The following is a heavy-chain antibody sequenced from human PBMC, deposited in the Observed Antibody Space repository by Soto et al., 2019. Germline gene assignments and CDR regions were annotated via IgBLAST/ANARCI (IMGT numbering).Heavy chain of an antibody. V-gene: IGHV3-74*01. Sequence: EVQLVESGGGLVQPGGSLRLSCAASGFTFSSYWMHWVRQAPGKGLVWVSRINSDGSSTSYADSVKGRFTISRDNAKNTLYLQMNSLRAEDTAVYYCARGLASDIVATMVHYYYGMDVWGHGTTVTVSS. D-gene: IGHD5-12*01. J-gene: IGHJ6*02. CDR1: GFTFSSYW. CDR2: INSDGSST. CDR3: ARGLASDIVATMVHYYYGMDV.